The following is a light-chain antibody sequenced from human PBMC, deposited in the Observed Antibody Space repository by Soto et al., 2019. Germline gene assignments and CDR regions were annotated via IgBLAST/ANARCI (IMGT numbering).Light chain of an antibody. V-gene: IGKV1-27*01. CDR3: EKYNYAPLLT. CDR1: QGISNY. CDR2: AAF. J-gene: IGKJ4*01. Sequence: DIQMTQSPSSLSASVGDRVTITCRASQGISNYLAWYQQKPGKVPKLLIYAAFTMQSGVPSRFSGPGSGTDFTLTISSLQPEDVATYECEKYNYAPLLTFGGGTRV.